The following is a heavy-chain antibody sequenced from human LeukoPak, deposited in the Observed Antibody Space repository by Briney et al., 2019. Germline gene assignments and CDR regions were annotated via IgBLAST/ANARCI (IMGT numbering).Heavy chain of an antibody. Sequence: ASVKVSCKASGYTFTGYYMHWMRQAPGQGLEWMGWINPNSGGTKYAQKFQGWVTMTRDTSISTAYMELNRLTSDDTAVYYCARDPRGYTYGYDYWGQGTLVTVSS. CDR1: GYTFTGYY. CDR2: INPNSGGT. V-gene: IGHV1-2*04. D-gene: IGHD5-18*01. J-gene: IGHJ4*02. CDR3: ARDPRGYTYGYDY.